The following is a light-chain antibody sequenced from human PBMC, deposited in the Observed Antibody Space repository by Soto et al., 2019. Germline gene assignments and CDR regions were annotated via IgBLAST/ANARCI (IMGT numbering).Light chain of an antibody. J-gene: IGKJ5*01. CDR1: QTISSW. CDR3: QQSYSTPIT. Sequence: DIHMTQSPSTLSGSVGHSVTIICRASQTISSWLAWYQQKPGKAPKLLIYAASSLQSGVPSRFSGSGYGTDFNLTISSLQPEDFATYYCQQSYSTPITFGQGTRLEIK. CDR2: AAS. V-gene: IGKV1-39*01.